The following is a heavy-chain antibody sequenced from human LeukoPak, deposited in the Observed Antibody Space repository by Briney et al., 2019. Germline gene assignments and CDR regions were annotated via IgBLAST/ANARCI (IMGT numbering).Heavy chain of an antibody. CDR3: ARHPGRFLSYYYDSSGYYDWFDS. D-gene: IGHD3-22*01. CDR1: GGSISSNSYY. J-gene: IGHJ5*01. Sequence: SETLSLTCTVSGGSISSNSYYWGWIRQPPGKGLEWIGTIYYSGNTYYNPSLKSRVTISVDTSKNQFSLKLTSVTAADTAVYYCARHPGRFLSYYYDSSGYYDWFDSWGQGTLVTVSS. V-gene: IGHV4-39*01. CDR2: IYYSGNT.